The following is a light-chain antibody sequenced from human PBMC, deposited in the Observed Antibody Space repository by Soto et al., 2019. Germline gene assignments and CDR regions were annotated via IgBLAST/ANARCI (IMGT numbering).Light chain of an antibody. CDR1: NSNIGAGYP. V-gene: IGLV1-40*01. J-gene: IGLJ2*01. Sequence: QSVLTQPPSVTGAPGQRVTISCTGNNSNIGAGYPVHWYQQFPGTAPKLLIYANTNRPSGVPDRFSGSKSGTSASLDITGLQAEDEADFYCQSYDSSLVGLIFGGGTKLTVL. CDR3: QSYDSSLVGLI. CDR2: ANT.